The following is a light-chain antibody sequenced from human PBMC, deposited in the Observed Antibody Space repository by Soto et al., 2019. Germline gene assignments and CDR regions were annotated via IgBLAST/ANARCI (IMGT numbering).Light chain of an antibody. J-gene: IGLJ3*02. CDR1: SSDVGGYNS. Sequence: QSALTQPPSASGSPGQSVTISCTGTSSDVGGYNSVSWYQQHPGKAPKVIIYEDTKRPSGVPDRFSGSKSGNTASLTVSGLQAEDDADYYCSSYAGSNNVLFGGGTKVTVL. CDR3: SSYAGSNNVL. CDR2: EDT. V-gene: IGLV2-8*01.